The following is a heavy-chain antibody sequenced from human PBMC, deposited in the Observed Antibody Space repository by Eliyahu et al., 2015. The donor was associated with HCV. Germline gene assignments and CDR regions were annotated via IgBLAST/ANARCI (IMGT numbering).Heavy chain of an antibody. V-gene: IGHV3-30*04. CDR1: GFTFSXYA. CDR2: ISYDGNNK. D-gene: IGHD1-14*01. CDR3: ARDRGVSETGVPFDY. Sequence: QVQLVESGGGVVQPGRSLXLSCASSGFTFSXYAMHWVRQAPGKGLEWVAVISYDGNNKYYADSVKGRFTISRDNSKNTLYLQMNSLRAEDTAVFYCARDRGVSETGVPFDYWGQGTLVTVSS. J-gene: IGHJ4*02.